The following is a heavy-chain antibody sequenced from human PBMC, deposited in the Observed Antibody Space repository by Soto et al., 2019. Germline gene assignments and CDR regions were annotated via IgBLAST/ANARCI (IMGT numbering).Heavy chain of an antibody. CDR1: ADTFTSYY. Sequence: GASVKVSCKAPADTFTSYYIHWGRQAPGQGLEWMGGIIPIFGTANYAQKFQGRVTITADKSTSTAYMELSSLRSEDTAVYYCARDQVGATGYYYGMDVWGQGTTVTVSS. V-gene: IGHV1-69*06. CDR2: IIPIFGTA. D-gene: IGHD1-26*01. CDR3: ARDQVGATGYYYGMDV. J-gene: IGHJ6*02.